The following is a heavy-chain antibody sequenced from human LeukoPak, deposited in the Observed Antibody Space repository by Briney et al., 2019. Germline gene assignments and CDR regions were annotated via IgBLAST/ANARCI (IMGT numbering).Heavy chain of an antibody. CDR3: ARRATTDIVATIGVGNWFDP. CDR1: GDSVSSNSAA. D-gene: IGHD5-12*01. J-gene: IGHJ5*02. V-gene: IGHV6-1*01. Sequence: SQTLSLTCAISGDSVSSNSAAWNWIRQSPSRGLEWLGRTYYRSKWYNDYAVSVKSRITINPDTSKNQFSLQLNSVTPEDTAVYYCARRATTDIVATIGVGNWFDPWGQGTLVTVSS. CDR2: TYYRSKWYN.